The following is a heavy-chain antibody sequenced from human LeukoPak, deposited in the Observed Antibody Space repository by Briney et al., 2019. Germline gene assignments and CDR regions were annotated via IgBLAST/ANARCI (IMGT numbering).Heavy chain of an antibody. V-gene: IGHV4-59*01. Sequence: PSETLSLTCTVSGDSISSYYWSWIRQPPGKGLEWIGYIYYSGSTKYNPSLKSRVTMSLDTSKSQFSLKLNSVTAADTAVYYCAREDDNSSWLDFDYWGQGTLVTVSS. CDR2: IYYSGST. D-gene: IGHD6-13*01. J-gene: IGHJ4*02. CDR3: AREDDNSSWLDFDY. CDR1: GDSISSYY.